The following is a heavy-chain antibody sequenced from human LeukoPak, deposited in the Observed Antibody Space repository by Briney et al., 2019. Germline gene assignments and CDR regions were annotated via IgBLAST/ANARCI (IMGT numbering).Heavy chain of an antibody. CDR2: VYNRGTT. J-gene: IGHJ4*02. CDR1: GASISSGNYY. Sequence: KSSQTLSLTCTVSGASISSGNYYWSWIRQPAGKGPEWIGRVYNRGTTDYNPSLESRVTISVDTSNNQFSLKLRSVTAADTAVYYCAKNGAVTSFDSWGQGTLVTVSS. CDR3: AKNGAVTSFDS. D-gene: IGHD4-17*01. V-gene: IGHV4-61*02.